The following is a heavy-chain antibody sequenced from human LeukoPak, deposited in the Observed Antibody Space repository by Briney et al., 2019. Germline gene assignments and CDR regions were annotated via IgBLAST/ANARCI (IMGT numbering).Heavy chain of an antibody. CDR3: ATIAAAAQGHPGGYYYYYMDV. D-gene: IGHD6-13*01. Sequence: ASVTVSCKVSGYTLTELSMHWVRQAPGKGLEWMGGFDPEDGETIYAQKFQGRVTMTEDTSTDTAYMELSSLRSEDTAVYYCATIAAAAQGHPGGYYYYYMDVWGKGTTVTVSS. CDR2: FDPEDGET. V-gene: IGHV1-24*01. CDR1: GYTLTELS. J-gene: IGHJ6*03.